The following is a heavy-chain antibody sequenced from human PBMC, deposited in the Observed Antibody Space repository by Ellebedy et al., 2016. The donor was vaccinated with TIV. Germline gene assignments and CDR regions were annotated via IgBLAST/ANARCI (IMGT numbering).Heavy chain of an antibody. CDR3: AHNGGRYSYNLY. Sequence: GSLRLXCSVSGYSISSGYYWGWIRQPPGKGLECIGSIYVSGTTYYNPSLKSRVTISVDTSKNQFSLKLSSVTAADTAVYYCAHNGGRYSYNLYWGQGTLVTVSS. CDR1: GYSISSGYY. CDR2: IYVSGTT. D-gene: IGHD5-18*01. V-gene: IGHV4-38-2*02. J-gene: IGHJ4*02.